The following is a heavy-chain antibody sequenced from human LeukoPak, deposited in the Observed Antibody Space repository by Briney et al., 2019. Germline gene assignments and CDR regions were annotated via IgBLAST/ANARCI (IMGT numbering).Heavy chain of an antibody. D-gene: IGHD5-12*01. CDR3: ARVNRYSGAFFI. Sequence: SETLSLTCTVSGASINSNEYYWRWVRQPAGKGLEWIGRSYFTGRTNYNPSLKTRVTISVDTPKNHFSLQLSSVTAADTAVYHCARVNRYSGAFFIWGQGTLVIVSS. J-gene: IGHJ4*02. V-gene: IGHV4-61*02. CDR1: GASINSNEYY. CDR2: SYFTGRT.